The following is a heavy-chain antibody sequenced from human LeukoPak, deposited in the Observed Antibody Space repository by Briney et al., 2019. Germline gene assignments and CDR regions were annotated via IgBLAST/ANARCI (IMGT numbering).Heavy chain of an antibody. V-gene: IGHV3-74*01. CDR3: ARFDYADYLAFDY. CDR2: INIDGSST. J-gene: IGHJ4*02. D-gene: IGHD4-17*01. CDR1: GFTFSSRW. Sequence: GGSLRLSCAASGFTFSSRWMHWVRQAPGEGLVWVSRINIDGSSTDYVDSVKGRFTISRDNAKNSLYLQMNSLRAEDTAVYYCARFDYADYLAFDYWGQGTLVTVSS.